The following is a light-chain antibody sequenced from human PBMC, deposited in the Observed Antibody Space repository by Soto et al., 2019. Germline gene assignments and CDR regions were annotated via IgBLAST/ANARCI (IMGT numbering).Light chain of an antibody. Sequence: QPVLTQPPSVSGAPGQRVTISCTGSNSNIGTGYDVHWYQQLPGSAPKLLIYDDDNRPSGVPDRFSASKSGASASLAITGLQAEDEADYYCHSYDSSLSAVIFGGGTQLTVL. CDR1: NSNIGTGYD. J-gene: IGLJ2*01. CDR2: DDD. CDR3: HSYDSSLSAVI. V-gene: IGLV1-40*01.